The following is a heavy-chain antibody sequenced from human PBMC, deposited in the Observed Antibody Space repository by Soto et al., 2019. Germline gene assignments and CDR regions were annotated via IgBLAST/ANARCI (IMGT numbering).Heavy chain of an antibody. J-gene: IGHJ6*02. CDR1: GFTFSNNA. V-gene: IGHV3-30-3*01. CDR3: ARGTTTSAFSAMDV. D-gene: IGHD1-1*01. Sequence: QVQLVESGGGVVQPGRSLRLSCAASGFTFSNNAMDWVRQAPGKGLEWVAVISYDGSNKYIAESVKGRFTISRDNSKNTLFLQMTSLRAEDTAVYYCARGTTTSAFSAMDVWGQGTKVTVSS. CDR2: ISYDGSNK.